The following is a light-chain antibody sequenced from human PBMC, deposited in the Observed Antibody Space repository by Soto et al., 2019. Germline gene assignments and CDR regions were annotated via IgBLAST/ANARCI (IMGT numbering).Light chain of an antibody. J-gene: IGLJ3*02. V-gene: IGLV4-60*02. Sequence: QSVLTQSSSASASLGSSVKITCTLSSGHSNNIIAWHQQQSGKAPRYLMNLEGSGSYNKGSGVPDRFSGSSSGADRYLTISNLQFEDEADYYCESWDSDTWVLGGGTKLTVL. CDR3: ESWDSDTWV. CDR1: SGHSNNI. CDR2: LEGSGSY.